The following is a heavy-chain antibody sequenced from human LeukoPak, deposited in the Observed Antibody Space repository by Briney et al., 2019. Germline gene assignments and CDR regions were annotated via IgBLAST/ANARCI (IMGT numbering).Heavy chain of an antibody. J-gene: IGHJ6*02. Sequence: SETLSLTCTVSSGSISSYYWSWIRQPAGKGLEWIGRIYTSGSTNYNPSLKSRVTMSVGTSKNQFSLKLSSVTAADTAVYYCARDRGVVPAALYYYYGMDVWGQGTTVTVSS. CDR1: SGSISSYY. CDR2: IYTSGST. CDR3: ARDRGVVPAALYYYYGMDV. D-gene: IGHD2-2*01. V-gene: IGHV4-4*07.